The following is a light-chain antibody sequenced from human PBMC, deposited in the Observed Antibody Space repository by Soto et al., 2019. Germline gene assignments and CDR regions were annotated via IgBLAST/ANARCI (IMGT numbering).Light chain of an antibody. CDR2: EGS. V-gene: IGLV2-23*01. J-gene: IGLJ1*01. CDR3: CSYAGNNTFV. Sequence: QSALTQPPSASGSPGQSVTISCAGTSSDVGAYNFVSWYQQHPAKAPKLMIYEGSKRPSGVSNRFSGSKSGNTASLTISGLQAEDEGDYYCCSYAGNNTFVFGTGTKLTVL. CDR1: SSDVGAYNF.